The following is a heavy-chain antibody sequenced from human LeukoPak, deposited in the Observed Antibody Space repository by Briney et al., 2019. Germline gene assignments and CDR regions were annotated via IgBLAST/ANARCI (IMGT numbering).Heavy chain of an antibody. CDR3: ARERALPGEYYYFDY. Sequence: GGTLRFSCAASGFTVSSNYMSWVRQAPGKGLEWVSVIYSGGSTYYADSVKGRFTIPRDNSKNTLYLQMNSLRAEDTAVYYCARERALPGEYYYFDYWGQGTLVTVSS. J-gene: IGHJ4*02. V-gene: IGHV3-53*01. CDR1: GFTVSSNY. CDR2: IYSGGST. D-gene: IGHD2/OR15-2a*01.